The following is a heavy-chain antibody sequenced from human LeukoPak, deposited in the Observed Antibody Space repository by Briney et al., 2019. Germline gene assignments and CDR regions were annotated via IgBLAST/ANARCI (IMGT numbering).Heavy chain of an antibody. J-gene: IGHJ4*02. V-gene: IGHV4-34*01. CDR2: INHSGST. D-gene: IGHD1-14*01. Sequence: SETLSLTCAVYGGSFSGYYWSWIRQPPGKGLEWIGEINHSGSTNYNPSLKSRVTISVDTSKNQFSLKLSSVTAADTAVYYCAEAEPSGYFDYWGQGTLVTVSS. CDR3: AEAEPSGYFDY. CDR1: GGSFSGYY.